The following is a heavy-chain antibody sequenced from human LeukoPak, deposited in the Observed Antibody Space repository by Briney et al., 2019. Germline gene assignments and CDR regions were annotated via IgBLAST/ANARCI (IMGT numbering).Heavy chain of an antibody. J-gene: IGHJ4*02. Sequence: GGSLRLSCAASGFTFSSYAMSWVRQAPGKGLEWVSAISGSCGSTYYADSVKGRFTISRDNSKNTLYLQMNSLRAEDTAVYYCAKTAEYYYDSSGPSDYWGQGTLVTVSS. D-gene: IGHD3-22*01. CDR3: AKTAEYYYDSSGPSDY. V-gene: IGHV3-23*01. CDR1: GFTFSSYA. CDR2: ISGSCGST.